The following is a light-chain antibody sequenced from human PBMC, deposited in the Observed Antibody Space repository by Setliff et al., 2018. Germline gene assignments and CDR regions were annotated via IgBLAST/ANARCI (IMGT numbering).Light chain of an antibody. J-gene: IGLJ1*01. CDR3: ISYASSINPYV. Sequence: QSALAQPPSASGSPGQSLTISCTGTSNDVGAYNYVSWYQQHPGKAPKLMIYEVTKRPSGVPDRFSGSKSGNTASLTVSGLQGEDEADYYCISYASSINPYVFGTGTKVTVL. CDR2: EVT. V-gene: IGLV2-8*01. CDR1: SNDVGAYNY.